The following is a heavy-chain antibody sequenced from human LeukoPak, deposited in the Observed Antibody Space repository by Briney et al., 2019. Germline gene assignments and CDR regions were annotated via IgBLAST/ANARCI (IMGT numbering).Heavy chain of an antibody. CDR2: IIPIFGIA. J-gene: IGHJ4*02. D-gene: IGHD5-24*01. V-gene: IGHV1-69*04. CDR1: GGTFSSYA. CDR3: AREVDGYNDLDY. Sequence: SVKVSCKASGGTFSSYAISWVRQAPRQGLEWMGRIIPIFGIANYAQKFQGRVTITADKSTSTAYMELSSLRSEDTAVYYCAREVDGYNDLDYWGQGTLVTVSS.